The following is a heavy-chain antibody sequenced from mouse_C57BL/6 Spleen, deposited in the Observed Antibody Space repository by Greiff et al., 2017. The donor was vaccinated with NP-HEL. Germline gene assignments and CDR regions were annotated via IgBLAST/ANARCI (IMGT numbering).Heavy chain of an antibody. D-gene: IGHD5-5*01. J-gene: IGHJ3*01. CDR1: GYTFTSYW. V-gene: IGHV1-64*01. CDR3: ASQGDYQGSRAWFAY. Sequence: QVQLQQPGAELVKPGASVKLSCKASGYTFTSYWMHWVKQRPGQGLEWIGMIHPNSGSTNYNEKFKSKATLTVDKSSSTAYMQLSSLTSEDSAVYYGASQGDYQGSRAWFAYWGQGTLVTVSA. CDR2: IHPNSGST.